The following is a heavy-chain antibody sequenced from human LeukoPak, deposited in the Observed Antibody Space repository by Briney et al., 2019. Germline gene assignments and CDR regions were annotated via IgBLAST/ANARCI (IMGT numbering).Heavy chain of an antibody. Sequence: SETLSLTCAVNGGSFSDYYWSWIRQPPGKGLEWIGEINHSGSTNYNPSLKSRVTISVDTSKNQFSLKLSSVTAADTAVYYCARGLGMIMFGGVIEKYNWFDPWGQGTLVTVSS. CDR1: GGSFSDYY. CDR2: INHSGST. J-gene: IGHJ5*02. D-gene: IGHD3-16*02. V-gene: IGHV4-34*01. CDR3: ARGLGMIMFGGVIEKYNWFDP.